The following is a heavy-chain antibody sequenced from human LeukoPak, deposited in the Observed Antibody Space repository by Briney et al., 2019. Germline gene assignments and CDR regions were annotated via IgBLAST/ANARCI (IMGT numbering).Heavy chain of an antibody. CDR2: IIPIFGTA. Sequence: ASVKVSCKASGGTFSSYAISWVRQAPGQGLEWMGGIIPIFGTANYAQEFQGRVTITADESTSTAYMELSSLRSEDTAVYYCARDRSTIFGVVITARFDYWGQGTLVTVSS. D-gene: IGHD3-3*01. J-gene: IGHJ4*02. V-gene: IGHV1-69*13. CDR3: ARDRSTIFGVVITARFDY. CDR1: GGTFSSYA.